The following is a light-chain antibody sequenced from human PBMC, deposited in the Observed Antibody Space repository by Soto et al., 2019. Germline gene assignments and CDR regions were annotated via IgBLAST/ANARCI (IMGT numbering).Light chain of an antibody. J-gene: IGKJ5*01. V-gene: IGKV3-20*01. CDR2: GAS. Sequence: EIVLTPSPVILSLSPVERASLSSGASQSISSSFLAWYQQKPGQAPRLLIYGASSRATGIPDRFSGTGSETDFTLTISRLEPEDFAVYYCQQYGSSPPITFGQGTRLEIK. CDR3: QQYGSSPPIT. CDR1: QSISSSF.